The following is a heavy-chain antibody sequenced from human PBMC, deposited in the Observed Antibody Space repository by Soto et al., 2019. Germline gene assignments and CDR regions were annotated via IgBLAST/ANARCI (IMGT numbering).Heavy chain of an antibody. CDR2: MNPNSGNT. D-gene: IGHD3-3*01. V-gene: IGHV1-8*01. CDR1: GYTFTSYD. Sequence: ASVKVSCKASGYTFTSYDINWVRQATGQGLEWMGWMNPNSGNTGYAQKFQGRVTMTRNTSITTAYMELSSLRSEDTAVYYCARGRMNYDFWSGYYSDAFDIWGQGTMVTVS. J-gene: IGHJ3*02. CDR3: ARGRMNYDFWSGYYSDAFDI.